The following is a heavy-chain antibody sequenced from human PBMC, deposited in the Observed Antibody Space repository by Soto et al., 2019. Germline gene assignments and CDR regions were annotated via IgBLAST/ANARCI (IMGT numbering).Heavy chain of an antibody. D-gene: IGHD3-22*01. CDR1: GGSISSGGYY. J-gene: IGHJ6*02. CDR2: IYYSGST. Sequence: QVQLQESGPGLVKPSQTLSLTCTVSGGSISSGGYYWSWIRQHPGKGLEWIGYIYYSGSTYYNPSLKSRVTISVDTSKNQFSLKLSSVTAADTAVYYCARAGITMIVGELLTYYYGMDVWGQGTTVTVSS. V-gene: IGHV4-31*03. CDR3: ARAGITMIVGELLTYYYGMDV.